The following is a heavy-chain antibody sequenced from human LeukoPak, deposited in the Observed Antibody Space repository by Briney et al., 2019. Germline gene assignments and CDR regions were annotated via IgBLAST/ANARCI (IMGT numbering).Heavy chain of an antibody. CDR3: AKDTWDEPNFFDY. CDR2: IKQDGSEK. D-gene: IGHD1-26*01. J-gene: IGHJ4*02. CDR1: GFTFSSYW. V-gene: IGHV3-7*01. Sequence: PGGSLRLSCAASGFTFSSYWMSWVRQAPGKGLEWVANIKQDGSEKYYSDSVKGRFTISRDNSKNTLYLQMNSLRAEDTAVYYCAKDTWDEPNFFDYWGQGTLVTVSS.